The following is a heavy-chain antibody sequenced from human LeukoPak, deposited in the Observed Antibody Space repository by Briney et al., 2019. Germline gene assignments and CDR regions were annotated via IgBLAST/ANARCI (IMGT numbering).Heavy chain of an antibody. CDR2: ISGSSTYI. Sequence: PGGSLRLSCATSGFTFSSYSMSWVRQAPGRGLEWVSFISGSSTYIYYADSVKGRFTISRDNTKSSLSLQMNSLRAEDTAVYYCARVHYYDSSGYYAWGQGTLVTVSS. J-gene: IGHJ5*02. D-gene: IGHD3-22*01. V-gene: IGHV3-21*01. CDR3: ARVHYYDSSGYYA. CDR1: GFTFSSYS.